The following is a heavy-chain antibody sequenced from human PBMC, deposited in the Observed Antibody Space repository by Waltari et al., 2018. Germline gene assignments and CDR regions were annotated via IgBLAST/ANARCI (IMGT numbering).Heavy chain of an antibody. CDR1: GGTFSRYT. Sequence: QVQLVQSGAEVKKPGSSVKVSSKASGGTFSRYTISWVRQAPGQGLEWMGRIIPTLGIAKDARKFRGRVRMTADKSTSTAYMELSSRRSEGTAVYYCARERNPWGQGTLVTVSS. V-gene: IGHV1-69*08. CDR2: IIPTLGIA. J-gene: IGHJ4*02. CDR3: ARERNP.